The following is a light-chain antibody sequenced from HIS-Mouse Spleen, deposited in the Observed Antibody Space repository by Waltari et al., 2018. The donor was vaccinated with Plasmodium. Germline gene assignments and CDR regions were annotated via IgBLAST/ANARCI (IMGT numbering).Light chain of an antibody. CDR1: QSVSSSY. CDR2: GAS. Sequence: EIVLTQSPGTLSLSPGERASQSVSSSYLAWYQQKPGQAPRLLIYGASSRATGIPDRFSGSGSGTDFTLTISRLEPEDFAVYYCQQYGSSPPGITFGPGTKVDIK. J-gene: IGKJ3*01. V-gene: IGKV3-20*01. CDR3: QQYGSSPPGIT.